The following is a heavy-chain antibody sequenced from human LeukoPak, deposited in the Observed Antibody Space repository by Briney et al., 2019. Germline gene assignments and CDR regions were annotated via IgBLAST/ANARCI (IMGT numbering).Heavy chain of an antibody. J-gene: IGHJ4*02. V-gene: IGHV4-59*07. Sequence: PSDTLSLTCTVSGGSISSYYWSWIRQPPGKGLEWIGYVYSSGSTNYNPSLKSRVTISVDTSKNQFSLKLSSVTAADTAVYYCARYSYGGYHFDYWGQGTLVTVSS. CDR3: ARYSYGGYHFDY. D-gene: IGHD5-18*01. CDR1: GGSISSYY. CDR2: VYSSGST.